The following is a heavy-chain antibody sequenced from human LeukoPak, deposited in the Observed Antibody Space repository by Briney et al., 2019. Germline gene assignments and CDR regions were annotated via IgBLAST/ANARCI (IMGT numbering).Heavy chain of an antibody. V-gene: IGHV1-69*01. D-gene: IGHD4-17*01. CDR1: GGTFSSYA. J-gene: IGHJ4*02. CDR3: ARARSDYGDYVWVDY. Sequence: SVKASCKASGGTFSSYAISWVRQAPGQGLEWMGGIIPIFGTANYAQKFQGRVTITADESTSTANMELSSLRSEDTAVYYCARARSDYGDYVWVDYWGQGTLVTVSS. CDR2: IIPIFGTA.